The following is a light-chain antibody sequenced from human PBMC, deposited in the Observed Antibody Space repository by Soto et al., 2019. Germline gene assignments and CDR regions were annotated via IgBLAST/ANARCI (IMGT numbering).Light chain of an antibody. Sequence: EIVLTQSPGTLSLSPGERATLSCRASESVSNNYLAWYQQKPGQAPRLLIYGASNRATGIPDRFSGSGSGTDFTLTISRLEPEDFALYYCQQRSNWPITFGQGTRLEN. CDR3: QQRSNWPIT. CDR1: ESVSNNY. J-gene: IGKJ5*01. CDR2: GAS. V-gene: IGKV3D-20*02.